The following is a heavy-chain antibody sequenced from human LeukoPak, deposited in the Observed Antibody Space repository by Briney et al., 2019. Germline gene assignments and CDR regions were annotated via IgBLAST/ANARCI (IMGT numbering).Heavy chain of an antibody. J-gene: IGHJ3*02. CDR3: ARKRGSIWGGGRDAFDT. CDR1: GYTFTSYA. D-gene: IGHD3-10*01. Sequence: ASVKVSCKASGYTFTSYAMHWVRQAPGQRLEWMGWINAGNGNTKYSQKFQGRVTITRDTSASTAYMELSSLRSEDTAVYYCARKRGSIWGGGRDAFDTWGQGTMVTVSS. V-gene: IGHV1-3*01. CDR2: INAGNGNT.